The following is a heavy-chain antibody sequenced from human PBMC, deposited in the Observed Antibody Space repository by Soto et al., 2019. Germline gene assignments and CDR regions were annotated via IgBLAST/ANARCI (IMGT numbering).Heavy chain of an antibody. J-gene: IGHJ6*02. Sequence: ASVKVSCKASGYTFTSYGISWVRQAPGQGLEWMGGFSPYNGNTNYAQKFQGRVTMTTDESTSTAYMELSSLRSEDTAVYYCARDIVGATGYYYYGMDVWGQGTTVTVSS. CDR3: ARDIVGATGYYYYGMDV. CDR2: FSPYNGNT. V-gene: IGHV1-18*01. CDR1: GYTFTSYG. D-gene: IGHD1-26*01.